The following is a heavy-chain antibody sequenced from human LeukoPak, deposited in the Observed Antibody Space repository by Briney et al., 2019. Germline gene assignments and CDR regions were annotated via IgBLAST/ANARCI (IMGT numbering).Heavy chain of an antibody. D-gene: IGHD3-9*01. CDR3: ARTYHDMLTGYGY. CDR1: GFTVSTTY. Sequence: GGSLRLSCAASGFTVSTTYMNWVRQAPTKGLEWVSILYSGGSAYYADSVTGRFTISRDTSKNTLYLQMNSLRAEDTAVYYCARTYHDMLTGYGYWGQGTLVTVSS. CDR2: LYSGGSA. J-gene: IGHJ4*02. V-gene: IGHV3-66*01.